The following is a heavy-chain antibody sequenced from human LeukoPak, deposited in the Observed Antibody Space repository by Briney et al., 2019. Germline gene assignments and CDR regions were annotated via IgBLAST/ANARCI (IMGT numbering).Heavy chain of an antibody. D-gene: IGHD6-13*01. V-gene: IGHV4-59*08. Sequence: KTSETLSLTCTVSGGSISNYYWSWIRQPPGKGLEWIGYISYIGSTKYNPSLKSRVTISVDTSKNQFSLKLSSVTAADTAVYYCARLRIAAAGYYYYYMDVWGKGTTVTVSS. J-gene: IGHJ6*03. CDR2: ISYIGST. CDR1: GGSISNYY. CDR3: ARLRIAAAGYYYYYMDV.